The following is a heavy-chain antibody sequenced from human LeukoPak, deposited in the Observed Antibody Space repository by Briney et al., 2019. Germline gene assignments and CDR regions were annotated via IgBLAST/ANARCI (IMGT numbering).Heavy chain of an antibody. CDR1: GDSLTSSSHY. J-gene: IGHJ3*01. Sequence: SSETLSLTCTVSGDSLTSSSHYWGWIRQPPGKRLQWVASLHHTGRNYSNAALKSRVSISMDTAKSQFSLKVNSVTAADSGVYYCVAEMTASAAFDVWGQGTMVAVSS. CDR2: LHHTGRN. CDR3: VAEMTASAAFDV. V-gene: IGHV4-39*01. D-gene: IGHD2-21*02.